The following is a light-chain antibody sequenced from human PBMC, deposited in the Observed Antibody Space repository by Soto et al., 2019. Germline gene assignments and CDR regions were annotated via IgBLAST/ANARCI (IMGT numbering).Light chain of an antibody. CDR3: QQSYTTPRT. CDR1: QSISTY. Sequence: DIQMTQSPSSLSASVGDRVTITCRASQSISTYLNWYQQKPGTAPKFLIYAASSLQSGGPSRFSGSGSGTDFTLTISSLQPEDFATYYCQQSYTTPRTFGQGTKVEIK. V-gene: IGKV1-39*01. J-gene: IGKJ1*01. CDR2: AAS.